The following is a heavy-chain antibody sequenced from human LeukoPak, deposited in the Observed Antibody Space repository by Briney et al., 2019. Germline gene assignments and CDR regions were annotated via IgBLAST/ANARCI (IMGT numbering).Heavy chain of an antibody. CDR2: MDPNSGNT. D-gene: IGHD1-26*01. V-gene: IGHV1-8*01. CDR3: ARGSIVGATRRSPDFDY. J-gene: IGHJ4*02. CDR1: GYTFTSYD. Sequence: ASVKVSCKASGYTFTSYDINWVRQATGQGLEWMGWMDPNSGNTGYAQKFQGRVTMTRNTSISTAYMELSSRRSEDTAVYYCARGSIVGATRRSPDFDYWGQGTLVTVSS.